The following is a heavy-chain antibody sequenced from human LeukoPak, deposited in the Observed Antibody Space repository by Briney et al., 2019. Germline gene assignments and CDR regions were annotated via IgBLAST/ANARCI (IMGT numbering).Heavy chain of an antibody. D-gene: IGHD3-22*01. CDR1: GYSLCSGYY. Sequence: PSETPSLTCTVSGYSLCSGYYWGWIRQPPGKGLEWIGSIYHSGSTYYNPSLKSRVTISVDTSKNQFSLKLSSVTAADTAVYYCASTNYDSSGYYSPLNWFDPWGQGTLVTVSS. CDR2: IYHSGST. CDR3: ASTNYDSSGYYSPLNWFDP. V-gene: IGHV4-38-2*02. J-gene: IGHJ5*02.